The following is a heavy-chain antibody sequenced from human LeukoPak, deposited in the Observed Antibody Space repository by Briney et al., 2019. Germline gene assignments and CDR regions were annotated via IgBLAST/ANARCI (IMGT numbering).Heavy chain of an antibody. Sequence: ASETLSLTCAVYGGSFSGYYWSWIRQPPGKGLEWIGEINHSGSTNYNPSLKSRVTISVDTSKNQFSLKLSSVTAADTAVYYCARAAQVEPKYFDYWGQGTLVTISS. J-gene: IGHJ4*02. CDR3: ARAAQVEPKYFDY. CDR2: INHSGST. CDR1: GGSFSGYY. V-gene: IGHV4-34*01. D-gene: IGHD1-14*01.